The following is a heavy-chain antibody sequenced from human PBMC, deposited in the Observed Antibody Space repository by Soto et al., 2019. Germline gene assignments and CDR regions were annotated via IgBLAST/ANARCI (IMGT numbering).Heavy chain of an antibody. Sequence: ASVKVSCKASGYTFISYDINWVRQATGQGLEWMGWMNPNSGNTGYAQKFQGRVTMTRNTSISTAYMELSSLRSEDTAVYYCARGGGYCSGGSCYYDYYYGMDVWGQGTTVTVSS. CDR2: MNPNSGNT. D-gene: IGHD2-15*01. CDR3: ARGGGYCSGGSCYYDYYYGMDV. V-gene: IGHV1-8*01. CDR1: GYTFISYD. J-gene: IGHJ6*02.